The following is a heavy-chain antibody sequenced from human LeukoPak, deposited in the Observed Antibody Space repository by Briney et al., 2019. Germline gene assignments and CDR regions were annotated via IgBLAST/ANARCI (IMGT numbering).Heavy chain of an antibody. CDR2: ISGSGGST. D-gene: IGHD1-26*01. V-gene: IGHV3-23*01. CDR1: GFTFSSYG. Sequence: GGTLRLSCAASGFTFSSYGMSWVRQAPGKGLEWVSAISGSGGSTYYADSVKGRFTISRDNSKNTLYLQMNSLRAEDTAVYYCAKDGPLGMWELRGDFGYWGQGTLVTVSS. J-gene: IGHJ4*02. CDR3: AKDGPLGMWELRGDFGY.